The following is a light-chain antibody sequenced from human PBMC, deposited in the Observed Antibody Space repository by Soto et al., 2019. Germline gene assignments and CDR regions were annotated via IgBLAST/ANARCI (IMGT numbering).Light chain of an antibody. Sequence: EIVLTHSPATLSLCPWEIATLSCRASQSVSTYLAWYQQKPGQAPRLLIYDASNRATGIPARFSGSGSGTDFTLTISSLQSEDFAVYYCQHYYNWPPWTLGQGTKVDIK. CDR1: QSVSTY. CDR2: DAS. V-gene: IGKV3-11*01. CDR3: QHYYNWPPWT. J-gene: IGKJ1*01.